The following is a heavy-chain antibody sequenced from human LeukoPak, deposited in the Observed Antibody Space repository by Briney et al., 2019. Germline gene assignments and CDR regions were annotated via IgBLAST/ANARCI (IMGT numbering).Heavy chain of an antibody. J-gene: IGHJ6*03. V-gene: IGHV4-61*01. CDR3: ARGMMGATTKYYYMDV. CDR1: GHSISSGYY. Sequence: SETLSLTCTVSGHSISSGYYWGWIRQPPGKGLEWIGYIYYSGSTNYNPSLKSRVTISVDTSKNQFSLKLSSVTAADTAVYYCARGMMGATTKYYYMDVWGKGTTVTVSS. CDR2: IYYSGST. D-gene: IGHD1-26*01.